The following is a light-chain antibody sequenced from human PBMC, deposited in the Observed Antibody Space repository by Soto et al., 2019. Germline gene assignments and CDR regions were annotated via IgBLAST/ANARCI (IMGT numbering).Light chain of an antibody. CDR2: NNN. Sequence: QSVLTQPPSVSGTPGQRVTISCSGTRSTIGSNTVDWFQQLPGTAPKLLIYNNNQRPSGVPDRFSGSKSGTSASLAISGLQSEDEADYYCAAWDDSLNGPYVVFGGGTKLTVL. V-gene: IGLV1-44*01. CDR3: AAWDDSLNGPYVV. CDR1: RSTIGSNT. J-gene: IGLJ2*01.